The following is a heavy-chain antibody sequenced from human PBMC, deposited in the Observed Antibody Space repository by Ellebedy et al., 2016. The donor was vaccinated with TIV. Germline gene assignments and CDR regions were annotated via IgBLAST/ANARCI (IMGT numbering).Heavy chain of an antibody. CDR3: ARRKEVTMIVVGFFDY. CDR1: GGSISSNSYY. D-gene: IGHD3-22*01. Sequence: MPSETLSLTCTVSGGSISSNSYYWGWILQPPGKGLEWIGSIHYSGSTYYNPSHQSRVTISVDTSKNQFSLKLGAVTAADTAVYYCARRKEVTMIVVGFFDYWGQGTLVTVSS. V-gene: IGHV4-39*01. CDR2: IHYSGST. J-gene: IGHJ4*02.